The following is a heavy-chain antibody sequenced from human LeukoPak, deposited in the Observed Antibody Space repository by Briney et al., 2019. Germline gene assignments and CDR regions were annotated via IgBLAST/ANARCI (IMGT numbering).Heavy chain of an antibody. D-gene: IGHD3-10*02. CDR1: GFTFSSYE. V-gene: IGHV3-48*03. CDR2: ISSSSSTI. J-gene: IGHJ6*04. CDR3: AELGITMIGGV. Sequence: GGSLTLSCAASGFTFSSYEMNWVRQAPGQGLEWVSYISSSSSTIYYADPVKGRFTISRDNTKNSLYLHMHSLRAEDTAGYYCAELGITMIGGVWGKGTTVTISS.